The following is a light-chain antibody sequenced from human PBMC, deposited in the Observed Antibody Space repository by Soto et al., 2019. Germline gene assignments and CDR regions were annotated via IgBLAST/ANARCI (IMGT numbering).Light chain of an antibody. CDR1: QSIGNY. CDR2: GAS. V-gene: IGKV1-39*01. CDR3: QQSDNIPFT. Sequence: DTQMTQSPSSLSASVGERVTITCRASQSIGNYLSWYAQKPGKAPKLLIYGASSLQSGVPSRFSGSGSWTYFTLTINNLQPEDFATYYCQQSDNIPFTFGQGTKLEI. J-gene: IGKJ2*01.